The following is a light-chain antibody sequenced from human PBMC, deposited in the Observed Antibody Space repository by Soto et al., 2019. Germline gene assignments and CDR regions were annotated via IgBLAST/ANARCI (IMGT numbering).Light chain of an antibody. CDR2: EGS. V-gene: IGLV2-23*01. J-gene: IGLJ2*01. CDR1: SSDVGSYNL. Sequence: QSALTQPASMSGSPGQSITISCTGTSSDVGSYNLVSWYQQHPGKAPKLMIYEGSKRPSGVSNRFSGSKSGNTASLTISGLQAEDEADYYCCSYVGKSTLVVFGGGTKLTVL. CDR3: CSYVGKSTLVV.